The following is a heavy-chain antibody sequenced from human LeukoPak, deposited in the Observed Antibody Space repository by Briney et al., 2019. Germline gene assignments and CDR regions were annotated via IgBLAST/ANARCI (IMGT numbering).Heavy chain of an antibody. CDR2: ISGSGGST. D-gene: IGHD3-22*01. J-gene: IGHJ5*02. V-gene: IGHV3-23*01. Sequence: GGSLRLSCAASGFTFSSYAMSWVRQAPGKGLEWVSAISGSGGSTYYADSVKGRFTISRDNSKNTLYLRMNSLRAEDTAVYYCAKEPYYDSSGYYDNWFDPWGQGTLVTVSS. CDR3: AKEPYYDSSGYYDNWFDP. CDR1: GFTFSSYA.